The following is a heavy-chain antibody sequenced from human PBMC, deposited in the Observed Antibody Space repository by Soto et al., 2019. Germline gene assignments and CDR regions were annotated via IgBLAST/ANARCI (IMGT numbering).Heavy chain of an antibody. J-gene: IGHJ4*02. V-gene: IGHV3-33*01. CDR1: GFTFSSYG. D-gene: IGHD6-6*01. CDR2: IWYDGSNK. CDR3: ARAATGYSSLSDY. Sequence: QVQLVASGGGVVQPGRSLRLSCAASGFTFSSYGMHWVRQAPGTGLAWVAVIWYDGSNKYYADSVKGRFTISRDNSKNTLYLQMNSLRAEDTAVYYCARAATGYSSLSDYWGQGTLVTVSS.